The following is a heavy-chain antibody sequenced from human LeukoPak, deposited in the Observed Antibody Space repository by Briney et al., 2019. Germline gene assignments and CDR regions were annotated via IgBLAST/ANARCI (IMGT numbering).Heavy chain of an antibody. CDR3: ARAPTGPGTPLDY. CDR2: IIPILGIA. V-gene: IGHV1-69*04. J-gene: IGHJ4*02. D-gene: IGHD3-10*01. Sequence: SVKVSCKASGGTFSSYAISWVRQAPGQGLEWVGRIIPILGIANYAQKFQGRVTITADKSTSTAYMELSSLRSEDTAVYYCARAPTGPGTPLDYWGQGTLVTVSS. CDR1: GGTFSSYA.